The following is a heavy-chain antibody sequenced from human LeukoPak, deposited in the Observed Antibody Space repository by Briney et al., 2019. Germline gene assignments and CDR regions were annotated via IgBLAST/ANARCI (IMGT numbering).Heavy chain of an antibody. V-gene: IGHV3-53*01. CDR2: IYSGGST. J-gene: IGHJ6*02. D-gene: IGHD3-3*01. Sequence: GGSLRLSCAASGFTVSSNYMSWVRQAPGKGLEWVSVIYSGGSTYYADSVKGRFTISRDNSKNTLYLQMNRLRAEDTAVYYCARDTITIFGVVTLGPYGMDVWGQGTTVTVSS. CDR3: ARDTITIFGVVTLGPYGMDV. CDR1: GFTVSSNY.